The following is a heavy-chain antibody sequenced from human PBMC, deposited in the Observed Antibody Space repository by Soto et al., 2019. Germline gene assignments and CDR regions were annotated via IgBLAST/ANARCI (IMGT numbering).Heavy chain of an antibody. V-gene: IGHV3-64D*06. CDR1: GLTFSSYA. CDR3: VKARQKRLLEEYYFDY. CDR2: ISSNGGST. J-gene: IGHJ4*02. Sequence: PGGSLRLSCVASGLTFSSYAMHWVRQAPGKGLEYVSAISSNGGSTYYADSVKGRFTISRDNSKNTLYLQMSSLRAEDTAVYYCVKARQKRLLEEYYFDYWGQGTLVTVSS. D-gene: IGHD1-26*01.